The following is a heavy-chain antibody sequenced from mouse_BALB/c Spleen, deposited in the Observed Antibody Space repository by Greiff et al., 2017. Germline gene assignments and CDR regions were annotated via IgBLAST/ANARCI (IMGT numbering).Heavy chain of an antibody. CDR2: ISYSGST. CDR3: AFTTRGYFDY. V-gene: IGHV3-2*02. D-gene: IGHD1-1*01. Sequence: EVKLMESGPGLVKPSQSLSLTCTVTGYSITSDYAWNWIRQFPGNKLEWMGYISYSGSTSYNPSLKSRISITRDTSKNQFFLQLNSVTTEDTATYYCAFTTRGYFDYWGQGTTLTVSS. J-gene: IGHJ2*01. CDR1: GYSITSDYA.